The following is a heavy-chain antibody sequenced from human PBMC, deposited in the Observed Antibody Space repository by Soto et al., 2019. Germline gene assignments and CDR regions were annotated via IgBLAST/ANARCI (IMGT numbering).Heavy chain of an antibody. D-gene: IGHD3-9*01. J-gene: IGHJ4*02. CDR3: AKDSYDILTGYYPDCFDY. CDR2: ISGSGGST. Sequence: GGSLRLPCAASGFTFSSYAMSWVRQAPGKGLEWVSAISGSGGSTYYADSVKGRFTISRDNSKNTLYLQMNSLRAEDTAVYYCAKDSYDILTGYYPDCFDYWGQGTLVTVSS. CDR1: GFTFSSYA. V-gene: IGHV3-23*01.